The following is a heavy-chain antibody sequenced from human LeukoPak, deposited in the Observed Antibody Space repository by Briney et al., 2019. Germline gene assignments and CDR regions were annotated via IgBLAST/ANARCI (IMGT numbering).Heavy chain of an antibody. Sequence: GGSLRLSCAASGFTFSSSWMSWVRQAPGKGLEWVANIKQDGSEKYYVDSVKGRFTISRDNTKSSLYLQMDSLRAEDTAVYYCARISTAVAGADYWGQGTLVTVSS. J-gene: IGHJ4*02. D-gene: IGHD6-19*01. V-gene: IGHV3-7*01. CDR2: IKQDGSEK. CDR1: GFTFSSSW. CDR3: ARISTAVAGADY.